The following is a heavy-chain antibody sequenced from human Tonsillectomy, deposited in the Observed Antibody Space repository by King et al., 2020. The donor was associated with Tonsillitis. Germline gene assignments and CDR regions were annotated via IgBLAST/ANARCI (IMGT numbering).Heavy chain of an antibody. J-gene: IGHJ2*01. CDR2: IYYTGST. Sequence: QLQESGPGLVKPSETLSLTCTVSGGSISNYYWSWIRQPPGKGLEWIGYIYYTGSTNYNPSLKSRVTISVDTSKNQFSLKLSSVTAADTAIYYCGRVVRGSGHPWHFDLWGRGTLVTVSS. CDR3: GRVVRGSGHPWHFDL. CDR1: GGSISNYY. D-gene: IGHD2-15*01. V-gene: IGHV4-59*01.